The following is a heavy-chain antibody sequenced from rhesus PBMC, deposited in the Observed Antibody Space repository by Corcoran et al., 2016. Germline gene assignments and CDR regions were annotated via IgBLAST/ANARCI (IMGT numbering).Heavy chain of an antibody. CDR3: ARGEFADY. J-gene: IGHJ4*01. CDR1: GGSISSSY. Sequence: QLPLQESGPGLVKPSETLSVTCAVSGGSISSSYWSWIRQAPGKGLEWIGYIYGSGSSTNYNPSLKSRVTLSVDTSKNQLSLKLSSVTTADTAVYYCARGEFADYWGQGVLVTVSS. D-gene: IGHD3-34*01. CDR2: IYGSGSST. V-gene: IGHV4-169*01.